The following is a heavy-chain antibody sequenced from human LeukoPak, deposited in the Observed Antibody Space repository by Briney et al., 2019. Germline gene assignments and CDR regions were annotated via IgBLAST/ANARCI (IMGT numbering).Heavy chain of an antibody. CDR3: ARGSGGSSGSYYPFDY. V-gene: IGHV3-23*01. J-gene: IGHJ4*02. CDR1: GFTFSSYA. D-gene: IGHD1-26*01. Sequence: PGGSLRLSCAASGFTFSSYAMSWVRQAPGKGLEWVSAISGSGGSTYYADSVKGRFTISRDNSKNTLYLQMNSLRAEDTAVYYCARGSGGSSGSYYPFDYWGQGTLVTVSS. CDR2: ISGSGGST.